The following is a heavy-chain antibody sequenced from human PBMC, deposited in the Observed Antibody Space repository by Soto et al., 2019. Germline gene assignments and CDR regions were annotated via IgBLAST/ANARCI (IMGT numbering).Heavy chain of an antibody. Sequence: PSETLSLTCAVSGGFISSSNWWSWVRQPPGKGLEWIGEIYHSGSTNYNPSLKSRVTISVDKSKNQFSLKLSSVTAADAAVYYCAREGPLQNYSGRRVLDYWGQGTLVTVSS. D-gene: IGHD1-26*01. CDR2: IYHSGST. V-gene: IGHV4-4*02. CDR3: AREGPLQNYSGRRVLDY. CDR1: GGFISSSNW. J-gene: IGHJ4*02.